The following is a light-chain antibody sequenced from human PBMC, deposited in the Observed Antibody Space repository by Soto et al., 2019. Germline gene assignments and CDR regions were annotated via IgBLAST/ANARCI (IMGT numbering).Light chain of an antibody. V-gene: IGKV1-5*01. J-gene: IGKJ1*01. Sequence: DIQMTQSPSTLSAAVGEGVTITCRASQSIDRWLAWYQQRPGKAPKILIYHASSLETGVPSRFSGSGSGTEFTLTISSLQPDDFATYYCQHYNSYSEAFGQGTKVDIK. CDR3: QHYNSYSEA. CDR1: QSIDRW. CDR2: HAS.